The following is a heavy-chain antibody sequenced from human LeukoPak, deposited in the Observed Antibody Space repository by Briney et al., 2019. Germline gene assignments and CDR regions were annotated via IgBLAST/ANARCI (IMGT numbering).Heavy chain of an antibody. CDR2: IYYSGNT. CDR1: GGSISSGGYY. CDR3: ARTPQGDNYFDY. Sequence: SETLSLTCTVSGGSISSGGYYWSWIRQPPGKGLEWIGYIYYSGNTNYNPSLKSRVTMSVDTSNNQLSLMMTSVTAADTAVFYCARTPQGDNYFDYWGQGHLVTVSS. J-gene: IGHJ4*02. D-gene: IGHD3-9*01. V-gene: IGHV4-61*08.